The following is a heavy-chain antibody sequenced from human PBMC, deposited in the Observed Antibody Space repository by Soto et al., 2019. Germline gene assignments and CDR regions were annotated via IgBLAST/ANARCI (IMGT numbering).Heavy chain of an antibody. Sequence: EMQLVESGGGLVKPGGSLRLSCAASGFSFGTYTMNWVRQAPGMGLEWVSSISSSSSYIYYAYSVKGVFTISRDKAKNSLFLQFNSLGAEDTAVYYCAREGGTYDYYYGMDGWGQGTTVTVSS. V-gene: IGHV3-21*01. CDR3: AREGGTYDYYYGMDG. J-gene: IGHJ6*02. CDR1: GFSFGTYT. CDR2: ISSSSSYI. D-gene: IGHD1-26*01.